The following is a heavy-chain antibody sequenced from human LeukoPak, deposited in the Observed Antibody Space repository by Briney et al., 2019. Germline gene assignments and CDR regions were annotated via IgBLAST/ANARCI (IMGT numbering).Heavy chain of an antibody. CDR1: GFTFSKYW. D-gene: IGHD6-19*01. Sequence: GGSLRLSCAASGFTFSKYWMLSVRQAPGKGLESVSRINTDGTVTTYADSVKGRFTVSRDNADNTMFLQMNSVRDEDTAVYYCATKQWLAPPPDSWGQGTPVTVPS. CDR2: INTDGTVT. CDR3: ATKQWLAPPPDS. J-gene: IGHJ4*02. V-gene: IGHV3-74*01.